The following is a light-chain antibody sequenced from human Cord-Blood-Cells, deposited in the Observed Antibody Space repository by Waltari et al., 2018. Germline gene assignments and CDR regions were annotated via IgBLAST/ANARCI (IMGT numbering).Light chain of an antibody. CDR2: AAS. V-gene: IGKV1-39*01. Sequence: DIQMTQSPSSLSASVGDRVTITCRASQSISSYLNWYQQKPGKAPKLLISAASSLQSGVPSRFSCSGSGTDFTLTIRRLQSEDFATYYCQQSYSTPITFGQGTRLEIK. CDR3: QQSYSTPIT. CDR1: QSISSY. J-gene: IGKJ5*01.